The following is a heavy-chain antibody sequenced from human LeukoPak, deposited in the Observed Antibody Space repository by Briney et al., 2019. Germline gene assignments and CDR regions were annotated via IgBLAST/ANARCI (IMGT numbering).Heavy chain of an antibody. V-gene: IGHV3-7*01. J-gene: IGHJ4*02. D-gene: IGHD6-19*01. CDR3: ARERVAGRNPVVY. CDR2: IKQDGSEK. Sequence: GGSLRLSCAASGFTFSSYWVSWVRQAPGEGLEWVANIKQDGSEKYYVDSVKGRFTISRDNAKNSLYLQMNSLRAEDTAVYYCARERVAGRNPVVYWGQATQVTVSS. CDR1: GFTFSSYW.